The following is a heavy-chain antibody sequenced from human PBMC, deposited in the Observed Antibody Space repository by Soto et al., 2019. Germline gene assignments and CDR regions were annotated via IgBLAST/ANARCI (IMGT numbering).Heavy chain of an antibody. CDR3: ARGGATIFGVIDS. J-gene: IGHJ4*02. V-gene: IGHV1-46*01. Sequence: SVKVSCKASGYSFFSYYIHWVRQAPGQGLEWMERFLASGGNTDYAQRFRGRVSMTRDTSSTNTVSLELTSLTSDDTAVYYCARGGATIFGVIDSWGQGTRVTVST. CDR2: FLASGGNT. CDR1: GYSFFSYY. D-gene: IGHD3-3*02.